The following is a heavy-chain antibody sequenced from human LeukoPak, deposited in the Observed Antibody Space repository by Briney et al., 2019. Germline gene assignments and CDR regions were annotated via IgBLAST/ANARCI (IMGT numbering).Heavy chain of an antibody. J-gene: IGHJ4*02. V-gene: IGHV3-7*03. CDR3: ARVIMVRGVIQNFDY. D-gene: IGHD3-10*01. CDR1: GFTFSSYW. CDR2: IKQDGSEK. Sequence: GGSLRLSSAASGFTFSSYWMSWVRQAPGKGLEWVANIKQDGSEKYYVDSVKGRFTISRDNAKNSLYLQMNSLRAEDTAVYYCARVIMVRGVIQNFDYWGQGTLVTVSS.